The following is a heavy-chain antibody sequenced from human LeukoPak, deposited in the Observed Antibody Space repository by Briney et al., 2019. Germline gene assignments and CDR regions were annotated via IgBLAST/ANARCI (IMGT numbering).Heavy chain of an antibody. CDR2: IYPGDSDT. CDR3: ARPYDSSGYYSGYFDY. D-gene: IGHD3-22*01. J-gene: IGHJ4*02. V-gene: IGHV5-51*01. Sequence: GESLKISCKGSGYSFTSYWIGWVRQMPGEGLEWMGIIYPGDSDTRYSPSFQGQVTISADKSISTAYLQWSSLKASDTAMYYCARPYDSSGYYSGYFDYWGQGTLVTVSS. CDR1: GYSFTSYW.